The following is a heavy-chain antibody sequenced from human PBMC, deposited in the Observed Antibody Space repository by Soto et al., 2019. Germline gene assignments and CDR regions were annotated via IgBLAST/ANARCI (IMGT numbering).Heavy chain of an antibody. CDR2: INRSGST. J-gene: IGHJ4*02. CDR3: ARDKITGLFDY. CDR1: GGSISSGGYS. Sequence: SETLSLTCAVSGGSISSGGYSWSWIRQPPGKGLEWIGEINRSGSTNYNPSLKSRVTISVDTSKNQFSLKLTSVTAADTAVYYCARDKITGLFDYWGQGTLVTVSS. D-gene: IGHD2-8*02. V-gene: IGHV4-30-2*01.